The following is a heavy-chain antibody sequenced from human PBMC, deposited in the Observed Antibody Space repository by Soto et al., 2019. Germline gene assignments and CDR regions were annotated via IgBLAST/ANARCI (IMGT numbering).Heavy chain of an antibody. CDR2: TYYRSKWYN. Sequence: SQTLSLTCAISGDSVSSNSAAWNWIRQSPSRGLEWLGRTYYRSKWYNDYAVSVKSRITINPDTSKNQFSLQLNSVTPEDTAVYYCARGHIVGATRGIYYYGMDVWGQGTTVTVSS. J-gene: IGHJ6*02. CDR1: GDSVSSNSAA. V-gene: IGHV6-1*01. D-gene: IGHD1-26*01. CDR3: ARGHIVGATRGIYYYGMDV.